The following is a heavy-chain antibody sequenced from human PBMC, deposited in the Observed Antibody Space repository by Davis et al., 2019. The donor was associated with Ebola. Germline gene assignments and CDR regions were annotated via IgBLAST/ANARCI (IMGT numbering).Heavy chain of an antibody. Sequence: GESLKISCAASGFTFSSYSMNWVRQAPGRGLEWVSYISSSSTTKYYADSVKGRFTISRDNAKNSLYLQMNSLRDEDTAVYYCAREDGYYYYGMDVWGQGTTVTVSS. V-gene: IGHV3-48*02. CDR3: AREDGYYYYGMDV. CDR2: ISSSSTTK. CDR1: GFTFSSYS. J-gene: IGHJ6*02.